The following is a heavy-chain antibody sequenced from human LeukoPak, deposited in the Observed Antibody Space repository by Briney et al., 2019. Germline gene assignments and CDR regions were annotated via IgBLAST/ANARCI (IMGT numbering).Heavy chain of an antibody. Sequence: SVKVSCKASGGTFSSYAISWVRQAPGQGLEWMGGIIPIFGTANYAQKFEGRVTITADESTSTAYMELSSLRSEDTAVYYCASAVDTAHSRTKYYFDYWGQGTLVTVSS. CDR3: ASAVDTAHSRTKYYFDY. V-gene: IGHV1-69*13. CDR2: IIPIFGTA. D-gene: IGHD5-18*01. CDR1: GGTFSSYA. J-gene: IGHJ4*02.